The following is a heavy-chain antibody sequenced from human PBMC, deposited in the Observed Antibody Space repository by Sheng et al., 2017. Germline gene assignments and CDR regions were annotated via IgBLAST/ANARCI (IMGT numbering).Heavy chain of an antibody. CDR1: GFTFSNYA. CDR2: ISYDGKNK. CDR3: ARGEMGSSWYGGLYYFDY. Sequence: QVQLVESGGGVVQPGRSLRLSCAASGFTFSNYAMHWVRQAPGKGLEWVAVISYDGKNKYYAESVKGRFTISRDNSKKTLHQQMNNLRAEDTAMYYCARGEMGSSWYGGLYYFDYWGQGTLVTVSS. J-gene: IGHJ4*02. V-gene: IGHV3-30*04. D-gene: IGHD6-13*01.